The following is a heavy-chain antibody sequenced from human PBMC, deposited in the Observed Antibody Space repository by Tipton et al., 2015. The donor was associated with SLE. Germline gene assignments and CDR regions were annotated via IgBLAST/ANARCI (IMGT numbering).Heavy chain of an antibody. CDR1: GFSFSSYW. V-gene: IGHV3-74*03. Sequence: SLRLSCAAPGFSFSSYWMHWVRHAPGKGLVWVSEIDSTGSSTTYADSVRDRFTISRDNAKNSLYLQMHSLRGGDTAVYYCVGEREVSMVRGINYMDVWGIGTTVTVSS. D-gene: IGHD3-10*01. CDR2: IDSTGSST. CDR3: VGEREVSMVRGINYMDV. J-gene: IGHJ6*03.